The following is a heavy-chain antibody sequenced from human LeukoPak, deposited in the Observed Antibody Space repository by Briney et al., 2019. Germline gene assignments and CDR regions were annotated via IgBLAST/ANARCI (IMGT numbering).Heavy chain of an antibody. J-gene: IGHJ4*02. CDR1: GGSISSSSYY. V-gene: IGHV4-39*07. CDR2: IYYSGST. D-gene: IGHD5-12*01. CDR3: ARLTYYSGYDCD. Sequence: SETLSLTCTVSGGSISSSSYYWGWIRQPPGKGLEWIGSIYYSGSTYYNPSLKSRVTISVDTSKNQFSLKLSSVTAADTAVYYCARLTYYSGYDCDWGQGTLVTVSS.